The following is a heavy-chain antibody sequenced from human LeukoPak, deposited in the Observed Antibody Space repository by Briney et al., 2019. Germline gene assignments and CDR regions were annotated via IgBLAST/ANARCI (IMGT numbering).Heavy chain of an antibody. J-gene: IGHJ4*02. Sequence: GGSLRLSCVASGFSFSTYAMSWVRQAPARGPEWVSGIRGGGEIFYADSVKGRFTLSRDDSRNTVYLQLNNLRVEDTGIYYCAKANWVSSADGVWWGQGTQVTVSS. CDR1: GFSFSTYA. V-gene: IGHV3-23*01. CDR3: AKANWVSSADGVW. D-gene: IGHD3-3*01. CDR2: IRGGGEI.